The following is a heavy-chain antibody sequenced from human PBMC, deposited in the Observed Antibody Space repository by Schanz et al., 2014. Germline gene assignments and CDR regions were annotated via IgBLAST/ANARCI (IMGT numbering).Heavy chain of an antibody. J-gene: IGHJ6*04. CDR3: ARDLSSLIQGDV. D-gene: IGHD2-2*01. CDR1: GFIFSAYT. CDR2: ISSSSGTI. Sequence: EVQLVESGGGLVKPGESLRLSCAASGFIFSAYTMNWVRQAPGKGLEWVSYISSSSGTIYYADSVKGRFTISRDNAKNVLYLQMNGLRAEDTAVYFCARDLSSLIQGDVWGKGTTVTVSS. V-gene: IGHV3-48*01.